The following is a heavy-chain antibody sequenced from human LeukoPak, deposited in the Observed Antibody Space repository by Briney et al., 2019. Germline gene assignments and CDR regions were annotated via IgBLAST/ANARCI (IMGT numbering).Heavy chain of an antibody. CDR1: GFTLSSYG. J-gene: IGHJ4*02. D-gene: IGHD2-15*01. Sequence: GRSLRLSCAASGFTLSSYGMHWVRQAPGKGLEWVAVISYDGSNKYYADSVKGRFTISRDNSKNTLYLQMNSLRAEDTAVYYCAKDLSRLPGDYWGQGTLVTVSS. CDR2: ISYDGSNK. CDR3: AKDLSRLPGDY. V-gene: IGHV3-30*18.